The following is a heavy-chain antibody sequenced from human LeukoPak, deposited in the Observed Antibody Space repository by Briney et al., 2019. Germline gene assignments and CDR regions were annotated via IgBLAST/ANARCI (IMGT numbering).Heavy chain of an antibody. V-gene: IGHV4-34*01. CDR1: GGSFSGYY. CDR3: ARLKGNSRLRFDY. D-gene: IGHD4-23*01. CDR2: INHSGST. Sequence: SETLSLTCAVYGGSFSGYYWSWIRQPPGKGLEWIGEINHSGSTNYNPSLKSRVTISVDTSKNQFSLKLSSVTAADTAVYYCARLKGNSRLRFDYWGQGTLVTVSS. J-gene: IGHJ4*02.